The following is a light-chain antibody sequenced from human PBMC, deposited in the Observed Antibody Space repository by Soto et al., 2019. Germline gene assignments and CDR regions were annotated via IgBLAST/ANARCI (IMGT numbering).Light chain of an antibody. J-gene: IGKJ2*01. CDR3: QQYNSYWYT. CDR1: QSISNW. Sequence: DIQMTQSPSTLSASVGDRVTITCRASQSISNWLAWYQQKPGKAPKLLIYKASTLESGVPSRFSGSGSGTEFTLTISSLQPDDFATYFCQQYNSYWYTFGQGTKV. V-gene: IGKV1-5*03. CDR2: KAS.